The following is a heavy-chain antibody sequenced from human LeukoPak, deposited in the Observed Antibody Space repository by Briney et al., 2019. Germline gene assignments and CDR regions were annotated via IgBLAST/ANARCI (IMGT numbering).Heavy chain of an antibody. V-gene: IGHV1-18*04. J-gene: IGHJ4*02. Sequence: ASVKVSCKASGYTFSSYGISWVRQAPGQGLEWMGWISTYNTNTHYAQKFQGRVIMTTDTAASTAYMELRSLRSDDTAVYYCARGSYYYDSSGYVYWGQGTLVTVSS. CDR3: ARGSYYYDSSGYVY. CDR1: GYTFSSYG. CDR2: ISTYNTNT. D-gene: IGHD3-22*01.